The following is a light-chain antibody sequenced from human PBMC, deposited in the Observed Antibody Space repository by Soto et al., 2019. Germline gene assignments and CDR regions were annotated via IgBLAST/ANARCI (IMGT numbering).Light chain of an antibody. J-gene: IGLJ3*02. CDR2: GNS. Sequence: QSVLTQPPSVSGAPGQRVTISCTGSSSKIGAGYDVHWYQQLPGTAPKLLIYGNSNRPSGVPDRFSGSKSGTSASLAITGLLAEDEADYYCQSYDSSLSGSRVFGGGTKLTVL. CDR1: SSKIGAGYD. V-gene: IGLV1-40*01. CDR3: QSYDSSLSGSRV.